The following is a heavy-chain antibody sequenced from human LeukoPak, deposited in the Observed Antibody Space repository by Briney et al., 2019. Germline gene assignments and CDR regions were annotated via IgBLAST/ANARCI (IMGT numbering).Heavy chain of an antibody. J-gene: IGHJ4*02. D-gene: IGHD1-26*01. CDR2: IYYSGTP. CDR1: GGSISSSRYY. V-gene: IGHV4-39*01. CDR3: SRNLVGATIFWFGY. Sequence: ASETLSLTCTVSGGSISSSRYYWGWIRQPPGKGLEWIGSIYYSGTPYSNPSLKSRVTMSVDTSKNQFSLQLSSVTAADTAVYYCSRNLVGATIFWFGYWGQGTLVTVSS.